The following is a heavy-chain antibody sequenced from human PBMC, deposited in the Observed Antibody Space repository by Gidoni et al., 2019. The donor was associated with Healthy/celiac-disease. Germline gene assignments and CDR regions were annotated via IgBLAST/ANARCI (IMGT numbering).Heavy chain of an antibody. CDR1: GYTFTSYD. V-gene: IGHV1-8*01. J-gene: IGHJ6*02. D-gene: IGHD3-22*01. CDR3: ARVEKGYDSSGYPRTYYYYGMDV. CDR2: MNPNSGNT. Sequence: QVQLVQSGAEVKKPGASVKVSCKASGYTFTSYDINWVRQATGQGLEWMGWMNPNSGNTGYAQKFQGRVTMTRNTSISTAYMELSSLRSEDTAVYYCARVEKGYDSSGYPRTYYYYGMDVWGQGTTVTVSS.